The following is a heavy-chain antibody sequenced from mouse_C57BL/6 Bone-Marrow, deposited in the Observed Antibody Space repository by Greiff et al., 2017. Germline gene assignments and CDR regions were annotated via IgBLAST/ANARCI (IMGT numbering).Heavy chain of an antibody. CDR3: TITTVVSAMDY. CDR2: IDPENGDT. J-gene: IGHJ4*01. CDR1: GFNIKDDY. V-gene: IGHV14-4*01. D-gene: IGHD1-1*01. Sequence: VQLKQSGAELVRPGASVKLSCTASGFNIKDDYMHWVKQRPEQGLEWIGWIDPENGDTEYASKFQGKATITADTSSNTAYLQLSSLTSEDTAVYYCTITTVVSAMDYWGQGTSVTVSS.